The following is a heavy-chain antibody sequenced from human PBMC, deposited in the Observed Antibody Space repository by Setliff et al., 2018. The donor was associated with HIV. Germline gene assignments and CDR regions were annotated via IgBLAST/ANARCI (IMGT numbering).Heavy chain of an antibody. Sequence: GGSLSLSCGGSGFNFNNYAMHWIRQSPGKGLEWVSGISLNSDITGYADYAEGRFTISRDNVRNSLYLLMNSLTAEYTASYYCVKDGSVAGRNYFYMDVWGKGTTVTVSS. CDR2: ISLNSDIT. CDR1: GFNFNNYA. D-gene: IGHD6-19*01. V-gene: IGHV3-9*01. CDR3: VKDGSVAGRNYFYMDV. J-gene: IGHJ6*03.